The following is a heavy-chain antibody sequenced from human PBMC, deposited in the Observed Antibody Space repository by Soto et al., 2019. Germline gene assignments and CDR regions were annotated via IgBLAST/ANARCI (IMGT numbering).Heavy chain of an antibody. CDR1: GFTFSSYG. CDR3: AKGPNWGSAFDI. V-gene: IGHV3-30*18. CDR2: ISYDGSNK. D-gene: IGHD7-27*01. J-gene: IGHJ3*02. Sequence: GESLKISCAASGFTFSSYGMHWVRQAPGKGLEWVAVISYDGSNKYYADSVKGRFTISRDNSKNTLYLQMNSLRAEDTAVYYCAKGPNWGSAFDIWGQGTMVTVSS.